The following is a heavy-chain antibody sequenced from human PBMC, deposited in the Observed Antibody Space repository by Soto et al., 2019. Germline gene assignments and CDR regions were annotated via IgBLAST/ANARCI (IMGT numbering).Heavy chain of an antibody. Sequence: SETLSLTCTVSGGSISSYYWSWIRQPPGKGLEWIGYIYYSGSTNYNPSLKSRVTISVDTSKNQFSLKLSSATAADTAVYYCAREGIAAAGLFDYWGQGTLVTVSS. CDR2: IYYSGST. CDR1: GGSISSYY. D-gene: IGHD6-13*01. J-gene: IGHJ4*02. CDR3: AREGIAAAGLFDY. V-gene: IGHV4-59*01.